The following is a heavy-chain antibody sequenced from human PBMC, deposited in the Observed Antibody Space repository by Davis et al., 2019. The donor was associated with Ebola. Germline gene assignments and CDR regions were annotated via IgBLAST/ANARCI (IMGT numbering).Heavy chain of an antibody. CDR2: IKPSSGGT. Sequence: ASVQVSCKASGYSLTGYYLHWVRQAPGPGLEWLGWIKPSSGGTTYAQKFKGRVTMTSETSTGTVCMELLRRMSDDTAVYSCARDAVGDNILKLDYWGQGTLVTVSS. D-gene: IGHD4-17*01. CDR1: GYSLTGYY. J-gene: IGHJ4*02. CDR3: ARDAVGDNILKLDY. V-gene: IGHV1-2*02.